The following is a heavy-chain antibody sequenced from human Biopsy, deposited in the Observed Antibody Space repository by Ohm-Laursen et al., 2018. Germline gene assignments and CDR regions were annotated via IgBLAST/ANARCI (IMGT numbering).Heavy chain of an antibody. CDR1: GGSISGYH. Sequence: SETLSLTCTVSGGSISGYHWSWIRKSPGKGLEWLAYISYTGGITSNPSLNGRATMSLDTSKNQFSLKLTSVTAADTAVYYCARDNIPYCTSTSCDLFGMDVWGQGTTVTVSS. J-gene: IGHJ6*02. CDR3: ARDNIPYCTSTSCDLFGMDV. D-gene: IGHD2-2*01. CDR2: ISYTGGI. V-gene: IGHV4-59*01.